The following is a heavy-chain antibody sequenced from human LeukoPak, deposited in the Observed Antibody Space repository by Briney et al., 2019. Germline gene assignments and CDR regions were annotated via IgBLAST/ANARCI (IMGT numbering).Heavy chain of an antibody. V-gene: IGHV3-23*01. CDR1: GFTFNSYA. D-gene: IGHD3-10*01. J-gene: IGHJ4*02. Sequence: PGGSLRLSCAASGFTFNSYAMSWVRQAPGKGLEWVSGTSGSGASAYYADSVKGRFTISRDNPRSTVYLQLNSLTAEDTAIYYCARSRGFGELLPFDHWGQGALVTVSS. CDR2: TSGSGASA. CDR3: ARSRGFGELLPFDH.